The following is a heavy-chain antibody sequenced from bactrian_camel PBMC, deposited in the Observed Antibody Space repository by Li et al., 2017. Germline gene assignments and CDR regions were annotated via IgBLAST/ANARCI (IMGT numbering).Heavy chain of an antibody. V-gene: IGHV3S66*01. CDR1: GFTDGAAC. J-gene: IGHJ6*01. Sequence: DVQLVESGGGSVQPGGSLALACTASGFTDGAACMARSRRIPGKECEGVASIYTGDGRTVTAGAVKGRFRISADKAKNTVYLQMDSLKTDDTAMYYCAAVIWRGCPDGRPTTDFGYWGLGTQVTVS. D-gene: IGHD1*01. CDR3: AAVIWRGCPDGRPTTDFGY. CDR2: IYTGDGRT.